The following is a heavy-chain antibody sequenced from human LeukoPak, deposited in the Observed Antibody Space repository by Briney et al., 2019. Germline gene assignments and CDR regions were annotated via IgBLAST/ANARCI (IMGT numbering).Heavy chain of an antibody. CDR1: GFTFSSYA. Sequence: GGSLRLSCAASGFTFSSYAMHWVRQAPGKGLEWVAVISYDGSNKYYADSVKGRFTISRDNAKNSLYLQMNSLRAEDTAVYYFARGYCSGGSCLLDYWGQGTLVTVSS. D-gene: IGHD2-15*01. CDR2: ISYDGSNK. J-gene: IGHJ4*02. CDR3: ARGYCSGGSCLLDY. V-gene: IGHV3-30*04.